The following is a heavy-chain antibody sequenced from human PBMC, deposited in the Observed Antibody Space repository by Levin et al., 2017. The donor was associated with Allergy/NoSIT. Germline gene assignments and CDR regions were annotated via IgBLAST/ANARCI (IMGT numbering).Heavy chain of an antibody. Sequence: PGESLKISCAASGFTVSSNYMSWVRQAPGKGLEWVSVIYSGGSTYYADSVKGRFTISRDNSKNTLYLQMNSLRAEDTAVYYCARGRSAFDYWGQGTLVTVSS. V-gene: IGHV3-66*01. J-gene: IGHJ4*02. CDR3: ARGRSAFDY. CDR1: GFTVSSNY. CDR2: IYSGGST. D-gene: IGHD6-25*01.